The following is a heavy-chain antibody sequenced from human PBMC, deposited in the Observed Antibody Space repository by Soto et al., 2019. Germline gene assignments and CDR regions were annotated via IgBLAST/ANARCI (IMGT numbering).Heavy chain of an antibody. V-gene: IGHV3-23*01. CDR3: ANGDGLVNVYYYYYMDV. CDR2: ISGSGGST. Sequence: GGSLRLSCAASGFTFSSYAMSWVRQAPGKGLAWVSAISGSGGSTYYADSVKGRFTISRDNSKNTLYLQMNSLRAEDTAVYYCANGDGLVNVYYYYYMDVWGKGTTVTSP. J-gene: IGHJ6*03. D-gene: IGHD6-19*01. CDR1: GFTFSSYA.